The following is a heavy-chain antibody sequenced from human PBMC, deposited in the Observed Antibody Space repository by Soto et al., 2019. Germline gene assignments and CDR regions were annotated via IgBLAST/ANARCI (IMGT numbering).Heavy chain of an antibody. D-gene: IGHD2-15*01. V-gene: IGHV1-3*05. CDR1: VYTFTSYA. CDR2: INAGNGNT. CDR3: ARDILFDY. Sequence: QVQLVQSGAEEKKPGASVQVSCKASVYTFTSYAMHWVRQAPGQRLERMGWINAGNGNTKYSQKFQGRVTITRDTSASTAYLELSSLRSEDTAVYYCARDILFDYWGQGTLVTVSS. J-gene: IGHJ4*02.